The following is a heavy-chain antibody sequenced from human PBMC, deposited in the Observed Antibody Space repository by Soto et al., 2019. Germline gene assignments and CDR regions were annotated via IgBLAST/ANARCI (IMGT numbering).Heavy chain of an antibody. CDR1: GYTFTSYG. D-gene: IGHD3-22*01. CDR3: ASGGYFDSSNYLAY. CDR2: INPGNGNT. V-gene: IGHV1-3*01. Sequence: GASVKVSCKASGYTFTSYGINWVRQAPGRGLEWMGWINPGNGNTKYSQQFQGRVIIDRDTSASTAYMELSSLRPEDTAVYYCASGGYFDSSNYLAYWGLGTLVTVFS. J-gene: IGHJ4*02.